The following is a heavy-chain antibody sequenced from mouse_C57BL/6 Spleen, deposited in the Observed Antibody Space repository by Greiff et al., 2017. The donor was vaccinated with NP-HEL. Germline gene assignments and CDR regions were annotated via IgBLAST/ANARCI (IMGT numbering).Heavy chain of an antibody. CDR2: ISSGSSTI. CDR3: AREGKGPYYYAMDY. CDR1: GFTFSDYG. V-gene: IGHV5-17*01. J-gene: IGHJ4*01. Sequence: EVKLMESGGGLVKPGGSLKLSCAASGFTFSDYGMHWVRQAPEKGLEWVAYISSGSSTIYYADTVKGRFTISRDNAKNTLFLQMTSLRSEDTAMDYCAREGKGPYYYAMDYWGQGTSVTVSS.